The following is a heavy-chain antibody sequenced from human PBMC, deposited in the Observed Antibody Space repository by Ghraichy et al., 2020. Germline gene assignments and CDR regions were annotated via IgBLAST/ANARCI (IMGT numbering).Heavy chain of an antibody. CDR1: GYFFSNYW. CDR3: ARRKSNCSGGRCQSYYFDF. Sequence: GESLNISCKGSGYFFSNYWIGWVRQMPGKGLEWMGIVHPGDSDTIYSPSFQGQVTISVDKSINTAYLHWSSLKASDTAMYYCARRKSNCSGGRCQSYYFDFWGQGTLVTVSS. CDR2: VHPGDSDT. D-gene: IGHD2-15*01. V-gene: IGHV5-51*01. J-gene: IGHJ4*01.